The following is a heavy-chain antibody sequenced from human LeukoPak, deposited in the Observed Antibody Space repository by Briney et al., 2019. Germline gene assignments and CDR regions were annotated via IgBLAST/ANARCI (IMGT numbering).Heavy chain of an antibody. D-gene: IGHD3-22*01. J-gene: IGHJ4*02. CDR3: ARGVFYFDTSGRGYYFDY. CDR2: IYSSGGT. V-gene: IGHV4-4*07. Sequence: SQTLSLTCTVSGRSIGSYYRSWIRQPAGEGLGWLGHIYSSGGTVYNPLLMSRVIMSVDTSKSQFPLKLSSVTAADTAVYYYARGVFYFDTSGRGYYFDYWGQGTLVTVSS. CDR1: GRSIGSYY.